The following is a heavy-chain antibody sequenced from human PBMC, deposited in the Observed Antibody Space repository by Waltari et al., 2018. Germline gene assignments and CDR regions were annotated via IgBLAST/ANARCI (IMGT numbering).Heavy chain of an antibody. V-gene: IGHV1-69*05. CDR3: ANTYSSSWYGDAFDI. J-gene: IGHJ3*02. D-gene: IGHD6-13*01. CDR2: IIPILGTA. CDR1: GGTFSSYA. Sequence: QVQLVQSGAEVKKPGSSVKVSCKASGGTFSSYAISWVRQAPGQGLEWMGGIIPILGTANYEQKFQGRVTITTDESTSTAYMELSSLRSEDTAVYYCANTYSSSWYGDAFDIWGQGTMVTVSS.